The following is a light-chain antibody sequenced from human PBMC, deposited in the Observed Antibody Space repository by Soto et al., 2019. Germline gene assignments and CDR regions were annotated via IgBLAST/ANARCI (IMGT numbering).Light chain of an antibody. CDR1: QAITSY. J-gene: IGKJ2*01. CDR2: GAS. V-gene: IGKV1-39*01. Sequence: DFQMTQSPSSLSASVGDGVTITCRSSQAITSYLNWYQQKPGKAPNLLIYGASNLHSGVPSRFSGSGSGTDFTLTISRLQPEDFATYYCQQSYSHPYPFGQGTKLEIK. CDR3: QQSYSHPYP.